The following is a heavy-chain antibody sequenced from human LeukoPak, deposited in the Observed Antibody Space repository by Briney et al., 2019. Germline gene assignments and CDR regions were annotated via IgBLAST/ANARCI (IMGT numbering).Heavy chain of an antibody. Sequence: GRSLRLSCAASGFTFRSFAMHWVRQAPGKGLEWVAVISYDGRNKYYADSVKGRFTISRGNSKNTLYLQMNSLRAEDTAVYYCAREEYGNHYFDYWGQGTLVTVSS. CDR1: GFTFRSFA. J-gene: IGHJ4*02. D-gene: IGHD4-11*01. V-gene: IGHV3-30*04. CDR2: ISYDGRNK. CDR3: AREEYGNHYFDY.